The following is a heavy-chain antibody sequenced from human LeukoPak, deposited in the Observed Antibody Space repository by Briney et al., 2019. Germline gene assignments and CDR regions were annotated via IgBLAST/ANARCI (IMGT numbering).Heavy chain of an antibody. CDR3: ARSRGVSMNDKNLLY. D-gene: IGHD5/OR15-5a*01. Sequence: PGGSLGLSCAASGFTFSNYAMHWVRQAPGKGLEWVSSIKGSDNYIYNADSVAGRFTVSTDDAQHSIYLQMNSLRVEDTAIYYWARSRGVSMNDKNLLYWGQGSLVTVSS. J-gene: IGHJ4*02. CDR1: GFTFSNYA. V-gene: IGHV3-21*06. CDR2: IKGSDNYI.